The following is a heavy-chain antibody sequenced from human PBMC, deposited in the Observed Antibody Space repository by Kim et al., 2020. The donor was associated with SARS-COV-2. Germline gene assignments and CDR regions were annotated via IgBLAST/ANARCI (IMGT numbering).Heavy chain of an antibody. CDR3: AKPITMVRGVSWYFDY. V-gene: IGHV3-23*01. Sequence: SGKGRFTICRDNSKNTLYLQMNSLRAEDTAVYYCAKPITMVRGVSWYFDYWGQGTLVTVSS. D-gene: IGHD3-10*01. J-gene: IGHJ4*02.